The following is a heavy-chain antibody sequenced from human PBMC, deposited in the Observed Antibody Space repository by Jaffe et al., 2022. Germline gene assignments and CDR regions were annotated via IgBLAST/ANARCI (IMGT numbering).Heavy chain of an antibody. J-gene: IGHJ6*03. CDR2: IKQDGSEK. D-gene: IGHD3-3*01. CDR3: ARDFGADFWSGYYTFGYYYYYMDV. V-gene: IGHV3-7*01. CDR1: GFTFSSYW. Sequence: EVQLVESGGGLVQPGGSLRLSCAASGFTFSSYWMSWVRQAPGKGLEWVANIKQDGSEKYYVDSVKGRFTISRDNAKNSLYLQMNSLRAEDTAVYYCARDFGADFWSGYYTFGYYYYYMDVWGKGTTVTVSS.